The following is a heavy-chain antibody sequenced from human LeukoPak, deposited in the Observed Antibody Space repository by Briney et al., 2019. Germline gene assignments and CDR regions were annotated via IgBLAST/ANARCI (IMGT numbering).Heavy chain of an antibody. J-gene: IGHJ4*02. CDR1: GGSFSGYH. CDR3: ARGWFLNY. CDR2: IYHSGST. V-gene: IGHV4-34*01. D-gene: IGHD3-3*01. Sequence: TSETLSLTCAVYGGSFSGYHWSWIRQPPGKGLEWIGEIYHSGSTNYNPSLKSRVTISVDTSKNQFSLKLSSVTAADTAVYYCARGWFLNYWGQGTLVTVSS.